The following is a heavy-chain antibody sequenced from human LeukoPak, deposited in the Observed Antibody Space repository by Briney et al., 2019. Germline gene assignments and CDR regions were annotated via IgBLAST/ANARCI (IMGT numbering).Heavy chain of an antibody. CDR1: GGSISSTSYY. J-gene: IGHJ4*02. V-gene: IGHV4-39*07. CDR2: IYHSGST. Sequence: KTSETLSLTCTVSGGSISSTSYYWGWIRQPPGKGLEWIGSIYHSGSTYYNPSLKGRVTISGDTSKNQFSLKLSSVTAADTAVYYCARLEGYSSSWSVPSFDYWGQGTLVTVSS. D-gene: IGHD6-13*01. CDR3: ARLEGYSSSWSVPSFDY.